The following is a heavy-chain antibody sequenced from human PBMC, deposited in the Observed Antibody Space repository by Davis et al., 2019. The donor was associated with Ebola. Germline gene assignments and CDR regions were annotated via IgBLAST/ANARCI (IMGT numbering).Heavy chain of an antibody. CDR1: GFTFSSNS. V-gene: IGHV3-21*01. CDR2: ISSSSNYI. CDR3: AKVAGYSSSWYVGYYGMDV. D-gene: IGHD6-13*01. J-gene: IGHJ6*02. Sequence: GESLKISCAASGFTFSSNSMNWVRQAPGKGLEWVSFISSSSNYIYYADSVKGRFTISRDNSKNTLYLQMNSLRAEDTAVYYCAKVAGYSSSWYVGYYGMDVWGQGTTVTVSS.